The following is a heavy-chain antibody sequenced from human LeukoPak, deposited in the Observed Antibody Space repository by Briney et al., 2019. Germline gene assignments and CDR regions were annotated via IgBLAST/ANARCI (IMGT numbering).Heavy chain of an antibody. D-gene: IGHD2-2*01. V-gene: IGHV4-61*01. Sequence: SETLSLTCTVSGGSVSSGSYYWGWIRQPPGKGLEWIGYIYYSGSTNYNPSLKSRVTISVDTSKNQFSLKLSSVTAADTAVYYCARVGYCSSTSCYYYYYGMDVWGQGTTVTVSS. CDR3: ARVGYCSSTSCYYYYYGMDV. J-gene: IGHJ6*02. CDR1: GGSVSSGSYY. CDR2: IYYSGST.